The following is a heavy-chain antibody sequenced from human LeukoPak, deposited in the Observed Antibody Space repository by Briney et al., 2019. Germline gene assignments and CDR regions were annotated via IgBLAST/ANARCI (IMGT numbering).Heavy chain of an antibody. CDR1: GFTFSSYS. D-gene: IGHD6-13*01. CDR3: ARDRSIAAAGRYWFDP. CDR2: ISSSSYI. J-gene: IGHJ5*02. Sequence: GGSLRLSCAASGFTFSSYSMNWVRQAPGKGLEWVSSISSSSYIYYADSVKGRFTISRDNAKNSLYLQMNSLRAEDTAVYYCARDRSIAAAGRYWFDPWGQGTLVTVSS. V-gene: IGHV3-21*01.